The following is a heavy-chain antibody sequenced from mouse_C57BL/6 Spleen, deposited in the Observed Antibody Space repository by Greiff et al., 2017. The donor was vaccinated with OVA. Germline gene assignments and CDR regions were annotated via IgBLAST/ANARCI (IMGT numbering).Heavy chain of an antibody. V-gene: IGHV5-6*01. D-gene: IGHD3-3*01. Sequence: EVKLVESGGDLVKPGGSLKLSCAASGFTFSSYGMSWVRQTPDKRLEWVATISSGGSYTYYPDSVKGRFTISRDNAKNTLYLQMSSLKSEDTAMYYCARHGDSYYYAMDYWGQGTSVTVSS. CDR3: ARHGDSYYYAMDY. CDR1: GFTFSSYG. CDR2: ISSGGSYT. J-gene: IGHJ4*01.